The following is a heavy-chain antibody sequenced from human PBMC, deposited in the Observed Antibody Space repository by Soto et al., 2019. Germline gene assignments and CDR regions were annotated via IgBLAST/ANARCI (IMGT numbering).Heavy chain of an antibody. CDR3: AKDKLAAAGTFDY. D-gene: IGHD6-13*01. J-gene: IGHJ4*02. CDR1: GFTFDDYA. CDR2: ISWNSGSI. Sequence: EVQLVESGGGLVQPGRSLRLSCAASGFTFDDYAMHWVRQAPGKGLEWVSGISWNSGSIGYADSVKGRFTISRDNAKNSLYLQMNSLRDEDTALYYCAKDKLAAAGTFDYWGQGTLVTVSS. V-gene: IGHV3-9*01.